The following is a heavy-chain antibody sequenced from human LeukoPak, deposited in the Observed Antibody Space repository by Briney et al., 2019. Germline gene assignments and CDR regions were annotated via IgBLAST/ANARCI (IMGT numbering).Heavy chain of an antibody. Sequence: PSETLSLTCAVYGGSFSTGRYYWGWIRQPPGKGLEWIGSIFYSGSTYYNPSLKSRVTISVDTSKNQFSLKLTSVTAADTAVYFCARKDGNWDYWGQGILVTVSS. CDR2: IFYSGST. CDR3: ARKDGNWDY. V-gene: IGHV4-39*01. J-gene: IGHJ4*02. D-gene: IGHD2/OR15-2a*01. CDR1: GGSFSTGRYY.